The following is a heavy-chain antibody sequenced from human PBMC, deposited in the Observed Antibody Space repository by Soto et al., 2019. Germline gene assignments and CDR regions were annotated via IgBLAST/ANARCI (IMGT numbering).Heavy chain of an antibody. J-gene: IGHJ6*03. CDR2: ISSSSSGI. D-gene: IGHD7-27*01. CDR1: GFILSNYA. CDR3: AIDLSWGSNWYNYMDV. V-gene: IGHV3-48*01. Sequence: EVQLVESGGGLVQPGGSLRLSCATSGFILSNYAMNWVRQAPGKGLEWVSYISSSSSGIDYADSVKGRFTVSRDNARNSLSLNMTSGRGEATAVYYRAIDLSWGSNWYNYMDVWGKGTTVTVSS.